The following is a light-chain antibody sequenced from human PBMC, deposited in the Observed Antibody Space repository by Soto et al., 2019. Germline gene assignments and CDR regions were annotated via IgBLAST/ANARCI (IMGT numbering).Light chain of an antibody. Sequence: EVVLAQSPATLSLSPGERATLSCMASQSISNYLAWYQQKPGQAPRLLIYDASNRATGIPARFSGSGSGTDFTLTISSLEPEDFAVYYCQQRSSWPLTFGQGTRLE. CDR3: QQRSSWPLT. CDR1: QSISNY. CDR2: DAS. V-gene: IGKV3-11*01. J-gene: IGKJ5*01.